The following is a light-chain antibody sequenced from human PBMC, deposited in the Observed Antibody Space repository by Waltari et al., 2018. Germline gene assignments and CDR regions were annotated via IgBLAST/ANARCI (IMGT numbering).Light chain of an antibody. V-gene: IGLV2-14*01. J-gene: IGLJ3*02. CDR1: SSDGGGYNS. CDR2: EVS. Sequence: QSALTQPASVSGSPGQSITISCTGTSSDGGGYNSVSSYQQHPGKAPKLMIYEVSNRPSGGSNRFSGSKSGNTASLTISGLQAEDEADYYCSSYTSSSTWVFGGGTKLTV. CDR3: SSYTSSSTWV.